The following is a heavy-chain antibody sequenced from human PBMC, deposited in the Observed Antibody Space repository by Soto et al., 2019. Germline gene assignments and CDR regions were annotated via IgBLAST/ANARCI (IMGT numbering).Heavy chain of an antibody. CDR2: IIPILGIA. CDR3: ARGDENGDYVLVSWFDP. D-gene: IGHD4-17*01. J-gene: IGHJ5*02. CDR1: GGTFSSYT. Sequence: QVQLVQSGAEVKKPGSSVKVSCKPSGGTFSSYTISWVRQAPGQGLEWMGRIIPILGIANNAQKFQGRVTITADKSTSTAYMELSSLRSEDTAVYYCARGDENGDYVLVSWFDPWGQGTLVTVSS. V-gene: IGHV1-69*02.